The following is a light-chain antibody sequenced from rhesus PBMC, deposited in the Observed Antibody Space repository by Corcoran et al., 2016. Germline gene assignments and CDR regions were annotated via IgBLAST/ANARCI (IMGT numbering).Light chain of an antibody. Sequence: DIQMTQSPSSLSASVGDTVTITCRASQSFSSWLDWYQQKPGKAPKLLIYKASSLQSGVPSRFRGSGSGTDFTLTISSLRPENFATYYGLQYSSSQYSFGQGTKVEIK. CDR2: KAS. J-gene: IGKJ2*01. V-gene: IGKV1-22*01. CDR3: LQYSSSQYS. CDR1: QSFSSW.